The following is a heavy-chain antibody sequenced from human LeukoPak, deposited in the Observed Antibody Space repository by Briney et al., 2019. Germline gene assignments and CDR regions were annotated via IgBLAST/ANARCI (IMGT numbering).Heavy chain of an antibody. D-gene: IGHD1-20*01. Sequence: GGTLRLSCAASGFTFSSYGMSWVRQAPGKGLEWVSVISGSGGSTYYADSVKGRFTISRDNSKNTLYLQMNSLRAEDTAVYYCVTLGRITGMMGVNYWGQGTLVTVSS. CDR3: VTLGRITGMMGVNY. J-gene: IGHJ4*02. V-gene: IGHV3-23*01. CDR1: GFTFSSYG. CDR2: ISGSGGST.